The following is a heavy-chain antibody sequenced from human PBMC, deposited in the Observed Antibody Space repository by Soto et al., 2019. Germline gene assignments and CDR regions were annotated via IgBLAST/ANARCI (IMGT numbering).Heavy chain of an antibody. D-gene: IGHD1-1*01. CDR3: AKFEGALHHNYHMDV. CDR1: GFTFSNFA. J-gene: IGHJ6*02. Sequence: EMQLLESGGGLVQPGGSLRLSCAASGFTFSNFAMSWVRQAPGKGLEWVSGVYGGGNGALYADSVKGRFIISRDNSKNTLYLHMNSLRAGDTAVYYCAKFEGALHHNYHMDVWGQGTTVTGSS. CDR2: VYGGGNGA. V-gene: IGHV3-23*01.